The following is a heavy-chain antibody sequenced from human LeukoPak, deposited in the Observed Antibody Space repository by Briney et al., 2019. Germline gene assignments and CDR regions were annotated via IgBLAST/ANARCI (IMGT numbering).Heavy chain of an antibody. Sequence: GGSLRLSCAASGFTFDDYAMHWVRRAPGKGLEWVSLISGDGGGTYYADSVKGRFTISRDNSKNSLYLQMNSLRTEDTALYYCAKDEHYYDSSGAYWGQGTLVTVSS. CDR2: ISGDGGGT. CDR1: GFTFDDYA. D-gene: IGHD3-22*01. CDR3: AKDEHYYDSSGAY. J-gene: IGHJ4*02. V-gene: IGHV3-43*02.